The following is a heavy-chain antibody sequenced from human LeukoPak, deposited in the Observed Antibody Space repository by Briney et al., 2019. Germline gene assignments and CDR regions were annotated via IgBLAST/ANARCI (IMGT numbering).Heavy chain of an antibody. Sequence: GASVKVSCKASGYTFTDYYMHWVQQAPGKGLEWMGRVDPEDGETIYAEKFQGRATITADTSTDTAYMELTSVSADTAVYYCARTFGTYQYYFDYWGQGSLVAVSS. D-gene: IGHD3/OR15-3a*01. CDR1: GYTFTDYY. CDR2: VDPEDGET. CDR3: ARTFGTYQYYFDY. J-gene: IGHJ4*02. V-gene: IGHV1-69-2*01.